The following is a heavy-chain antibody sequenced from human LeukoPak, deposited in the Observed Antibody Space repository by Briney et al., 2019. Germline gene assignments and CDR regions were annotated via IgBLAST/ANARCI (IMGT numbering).Heavy chain of an antibody. Sequence: SETLSLTCAVYGQSLNSYYWSWVRQPPGEGLEWIGEIYESGTTEYNPSLKSRVTISMVPSKQQFSLSLSSVTAADTAVYYCARGAWATRLGSWGLGTPVIVSS. CDR2: IYESGTT. J-gene: IGHJ4*02. CDR3: ARGAWATRLGS. CDR1: GQSLNSYY. D-gene: IGHD2-15*01. V-gene: IGHV4-34*01.